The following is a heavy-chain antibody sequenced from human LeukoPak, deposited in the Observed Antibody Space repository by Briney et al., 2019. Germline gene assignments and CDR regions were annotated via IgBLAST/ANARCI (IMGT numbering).Heavy chain of an antibody. J-gene: IGHJ4*02. CDR3: ARDRGDIVVGAIDY. CDR1: GYTFTGYY. CDR2: INPNSGGT. V-gene: IGHV1-2*02. D-gene: IGHD2-2*01. Sequence: GASVKVSCKAPGYTFTGYYMHWVRQAPGQGLEWMGWINPNSGGTNYAQKFQGRVTMTRDTSISTAYMELSRLRSDDTAGYYCARDRGDIVVGAIDYWGQGTLVTVSS.